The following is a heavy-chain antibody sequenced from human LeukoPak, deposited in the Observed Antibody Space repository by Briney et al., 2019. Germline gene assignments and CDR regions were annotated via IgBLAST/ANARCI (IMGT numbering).Heavy chain of an antibody. CDR2: IYYSGST. J-gene: IGHJ3*02. V-gene: IGHV4-59*01. D-gene: IGHD3-22*01. Sequence: PSETLSLTCTVSGGSISSYYWSWIRQPPGKGLEWIGYIYYSGSTNYNPSLKSRVTISVDTSKNQFSLKLSSVTAADTAVYYCARTYYYDSSGHDAFDIWGQGTMVTVSS. CDR1: GGSISSYY. CDR3: ARTYYYDSSGHDAFDI.